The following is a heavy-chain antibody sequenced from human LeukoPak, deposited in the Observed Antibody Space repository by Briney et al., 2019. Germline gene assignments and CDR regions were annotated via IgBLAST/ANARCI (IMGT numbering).Heavy chain of an antibody. CDR3: ARGAWTAYYLDY. J-gene: IGHJ4*02. CDR1: GFTVSSNY. V-gene: IGHV3-66*01. CDR2: IYSGGNT. Sequence: GGSLRLSCAASGFTVSSNYMSWVRLAPGKGLEWVSIIYSGGNTYYADSMKGRFTISRDNSKNTLYLQMNSLRAEDTAVYYCARGAWTAYYLDYWGQGTLVTVSS. D-gene: IGHD3/OR15-3a*01.